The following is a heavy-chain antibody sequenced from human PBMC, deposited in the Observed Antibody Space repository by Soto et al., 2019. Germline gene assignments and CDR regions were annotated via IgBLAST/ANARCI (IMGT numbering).Heavy chain of an antibody. V-gene: IGHV3-7*01. J-gene: IGHJ6*03. Sequence: PGGSLRLSCAAAGFTFSSYWMSWVRQAPGKGLEWVANIRQDGSEKYYVDSVKGRFTISRDNAKNSLYLQMNSLRAEDTAVYYCARPYYDFWSGYYSYYYYYMDVWGKGTTVTVSS. CDR3: ARPYYDFWSGYYSYYYYYMDV. CDR2: IRQDGSEK. D-gene: IGHD3-3*01. CDR1: GFTFSSYW.